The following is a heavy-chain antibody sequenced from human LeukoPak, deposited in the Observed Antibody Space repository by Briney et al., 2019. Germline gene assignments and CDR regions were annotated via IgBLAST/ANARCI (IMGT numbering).Heavy chain of an antibody. D-gene: IGHD1-26*01. CDR2: INEDGSTT. V-gene: IGHV3-74*01. J-gene: IGHJ4*02. CDR3: VRDLGGGSGH. Sequence: GGSLRLSCAASGFTFSSNWMHWVRQAPGKGLVWVSRINEDGSTTNYADSVKGRSTIFRDNAKNTLYLQMNSLRAEDTAVYYCVRDLGGGSGHWGQGTLVTVSS. CDR1: GFTFSSNW.